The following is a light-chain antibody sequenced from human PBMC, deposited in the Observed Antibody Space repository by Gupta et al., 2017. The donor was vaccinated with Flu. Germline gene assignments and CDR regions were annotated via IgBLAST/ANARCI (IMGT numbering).Light chain of an antibody. J-gene: IGLJ3*02. CDR1: SSDAGSYNL. CDR3: CSYAGRTTWV. CDR2: EGS. Sequence: QSSLSQSACVSGSPGLSITIACPGTSSDAGSYNLVSWYQHRPGKAPKFIIYEGSKRPSGVSDRFSGSKSGNTASLTISGLQAEDEADYYCCSYAGRTTWVFGGETKLTVL. V-gene: IGLV2-23*01.